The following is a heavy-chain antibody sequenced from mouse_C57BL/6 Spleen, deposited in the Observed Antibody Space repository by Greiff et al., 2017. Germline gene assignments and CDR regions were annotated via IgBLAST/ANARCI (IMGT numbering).Heavy chain of an antibody. CDR1: GFTFSDYG. J-gene: IGHJ2*01. D-gene: IGHD2-3*01. CDR2: ISSGSSTI. Sequence: EVHLVESGGGLVKPGGSLKLSCAASGFTFSDYGMHWVRQAPEKGLEWVAYISSGSSTIYYADTVKGRFTISRDNAKNNLFLQMTSLRSEDTAMYYCATFDGYYDYFDYWGQGTTLTVSS. V-gene: IGHV5-17*01. CDR3: ATFDGYYDYFDY.